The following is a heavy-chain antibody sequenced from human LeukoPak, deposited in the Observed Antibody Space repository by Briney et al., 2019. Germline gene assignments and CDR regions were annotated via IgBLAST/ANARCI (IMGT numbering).Heavy chain of an antibody. CDR3: AREGPPDTGEEDIVVD. CDR2: IYTSGST. Sequence: SETLSLTCTVSGGSISSYYWSWIRQPAGKGLEWIGRIYTSGSTNYNPSLKSRVTMSVDTSKNQFSLKLSSVAAADTAVYYCAREGPPDTGEEDIVVDWGQGTLVTVSS. V-gene: IGHV4-4*07. CDR1: GGSISSYY. J-gene: IGHJ4*02. D-gene: IGHD2-2*01.